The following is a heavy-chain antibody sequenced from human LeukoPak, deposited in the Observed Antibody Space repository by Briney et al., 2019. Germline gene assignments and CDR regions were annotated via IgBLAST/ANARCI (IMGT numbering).Heavy chain of an antibody. CDR2: ISYDGSNK. J-gene: IGHJ3*02. Sequence: PGGSLRLSCAASGFTFSSYGMHWVRKAPGKGLEWVAVISYDGSNKYYADSGKGRFTISRDNSKNTLYLQMNSLRAEDTAVYYCAKDGATFTTLDAFDIWGQGTMATVSS. CDR1: GFTFSSYG. D-gene: IGHD3-22*01. V-gene: IGHV3-30*18. CDR3: AKDGATFTTLDAFDI.